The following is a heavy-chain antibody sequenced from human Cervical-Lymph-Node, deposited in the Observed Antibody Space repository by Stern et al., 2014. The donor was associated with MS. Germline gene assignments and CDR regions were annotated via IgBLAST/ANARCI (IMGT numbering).Heavy chain of an antibody. CDR3: ARWSSSWPVYFDL. CDR2: IFSNDEK. Sequence: QVTLKESGPALVKPTQTLTLTCAFSGFSLSNARMGVSWIRQPPGKALEWLAHIFSNDEKSYSTSLKSRLTISKDTSKSQVVLTMTNMDPVDTATYYCARWSSSWPVYFDLWGRGTLVTVSS. V-gene: IGHV2-26*01. D-gene: IGHD6-13*01. J-gene: IGHJ2*01. CDR1: GFSLSNARMG.